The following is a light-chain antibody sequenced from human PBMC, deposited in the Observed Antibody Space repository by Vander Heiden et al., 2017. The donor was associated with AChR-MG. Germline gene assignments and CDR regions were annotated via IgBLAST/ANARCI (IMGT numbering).Light chain of an antibody. V-gene: IGKV1-5*03. CDR3: QQYNTYPT. CDR1: QSISNW. J-gene: IGKJ2*01. Sequence: DIQMTQSPSTLSASVGDSVTITCRASQSISNWLAWYQQKPGKAPNLLISKASTVESGVPSRFRGSRSGTEFTLTISSLQPDDFSTYYCQQYNTYPTFGQGTK. CDR2: KAS.